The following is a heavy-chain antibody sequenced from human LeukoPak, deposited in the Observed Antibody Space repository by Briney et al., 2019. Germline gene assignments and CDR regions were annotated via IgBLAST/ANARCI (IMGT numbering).Heavy chain of an antibody. CDR3: AKTSSVDY. J-gene: IGHJ4*02. V-gene: IGHV3-30*02. Sequence: GGSLRLSCAASRFTFSSYGMHWVRQAPGKGLEWVAFIRYDGSNKYYADSVKGRFTISRDNSKNTLYLQMNSLRAEDTAVYYCAKTSSVDYWGQGTLVTVSS. CDR2: IRYDGSNK. CDR1: RFTFSSYG.